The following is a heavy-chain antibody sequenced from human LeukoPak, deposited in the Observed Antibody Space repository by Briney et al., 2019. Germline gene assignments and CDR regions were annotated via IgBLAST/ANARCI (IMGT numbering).Heavy chain of an antibody. Sequence: PGGSLRLSCAASEFTFSDYYMSWIRQAPGKGLEWISDISSSGSVIYYADSVKGRFTISRDNAQNSLYLQMNSLRVEDTAVYYCARDGSRYCSSTSCSSGYYYYNMDVWGKGTTVTVAS. CDR3: ARDGSRYCSSTSCSSGYYYYNMDV. V-gene: IGHV3-11*04. CDR1: EFTFSDYY. CDR2: ISSSGSVI. D-gene: IGHD2-2*01. J-gene: IGHJ6*03.